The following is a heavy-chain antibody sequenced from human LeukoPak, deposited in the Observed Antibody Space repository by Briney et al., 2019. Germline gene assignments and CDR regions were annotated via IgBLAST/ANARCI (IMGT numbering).Heavy chain of an antibody. CDR3: ARVPSSGYLREYYYYYGMDV. D-gene: IGHD3-22*01. Sequence: ASVKVSCKASGYTFTSYDINWVRQATGQGLEWMGWMNPNSGNTGYAQKFQGRVTMTRNTSISTAYMELSSLRSEDTAVYYCARVPSSGYLREYYYYYGMDVWGQGTTVTVSS. CDR2: MNPNSGNT. V-gene: IGHV1-8*01. CDR1: GYTFTSYD. J-gene: IGHJ6*02.